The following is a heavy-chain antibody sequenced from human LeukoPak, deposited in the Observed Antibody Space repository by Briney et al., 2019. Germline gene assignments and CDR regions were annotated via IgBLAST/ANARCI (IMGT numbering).Heavy chain of an antibody. CDR1: GYTFTSYY. CDR2: INPNSGGT. D-gene: IGHD6-13*01. Sequence: ASVKVSCKASGYTFTSYYMHWARQAPGQGLERMGWINPNSGGTNYAQKFQGRVTMTRDTSISTAYMELSRLRSDDTAVYYCARSNTYSRKYYFDYWGQGTLVTVSS. J-gene: IGHJ4*02. CDR3: ARSNTYSRKYYFDY. V-gene: IGHV1-2*02.